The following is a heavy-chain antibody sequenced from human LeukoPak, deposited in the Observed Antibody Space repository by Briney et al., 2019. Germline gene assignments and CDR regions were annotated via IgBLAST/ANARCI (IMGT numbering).Heavy chain of an antibody. V-gene: IGHV4-4*07. J-gene: IGHJ5*02. CDR2: IYTSGST. CDR3: ARDALEQTSNYDFYWFDP. CDR1: GVSISSYY. Sequence: SETLSLTCTVSGVSISSYYWSWVRQPAGKGLEWVGRIYTSGSTNYNPSLKSRVTMSVDMSKNQFSLKRRSVAAADTAVYYCARDALEQTSNYDFYWFDPWGQGTLVTVSS. D-gene: IGHD3-3*01.